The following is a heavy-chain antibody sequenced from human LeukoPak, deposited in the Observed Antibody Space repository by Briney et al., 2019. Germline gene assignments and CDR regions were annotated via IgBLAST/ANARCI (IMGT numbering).Heavy chain of an antibody. CDR1: GCTFSNYT. V-gene: IGHV3-48*04. CDR3: ATGPPLFDP. Sequence: GGSLRLSCADSGCTFSNYTMNWVRQAPGKGLEWVSYIDLSGSTLYYVDSVKGRFTISRGNAKNSLYLQMNNLRAEDTGVYYCATGPPLFDPWGQGTLVAVSS. J-gene: IGHJ5*02. CDR2: IDLSGSTL.